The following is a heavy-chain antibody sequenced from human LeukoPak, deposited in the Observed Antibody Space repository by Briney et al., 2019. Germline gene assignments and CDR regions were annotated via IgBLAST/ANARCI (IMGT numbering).Heavy chain of an antibody. D-gene: IGHD3-22*01. CDR3: AKDKGYYYDSSGYPISFLDY. J-gene: IGHJ4*02. CDR1: GFSFSTYW. CDR2: IKTDGSET. Sequence: GGSLRLSCAASGFSFSTYWMTWVRQAPGKGLECVANIKTDGSETYYLDSVKGRFTVSRDNAKNSLYLQMNSLRAEDTAVYYCAKDKGYYYDSSGYPISFLDYWGQGTLVTVSS. V-gene: IGHV3-7*03.